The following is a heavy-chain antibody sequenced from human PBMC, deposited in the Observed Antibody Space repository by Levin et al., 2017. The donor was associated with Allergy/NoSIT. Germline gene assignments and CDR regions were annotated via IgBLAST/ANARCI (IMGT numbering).Heavy chain of an antibody. CDR2: INSDGSSI. CDR3: ARVIVSSSSVTDY. V-gene: IGHV3-74*01. CDR1: GFTFSIYW. Sequence: QSGESLKISCAASGFTFSIYWMLWVRQAPGRGLVWVSRINSDGSSIIYADSVKGRFTISRDNAKNTVYLEMNSLRAEDTAVYYCARVIVSSSSVTDYWGQGTLVTVSS. J-gene: IGHJ4*02. D-gene: IGHD6-6*01.